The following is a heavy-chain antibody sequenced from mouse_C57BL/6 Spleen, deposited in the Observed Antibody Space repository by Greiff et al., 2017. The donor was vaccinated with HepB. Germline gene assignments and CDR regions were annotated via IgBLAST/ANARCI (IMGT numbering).Heavy chain of an antibody. J-gene: IGHJ4*01. D-gene: IGHD1-1*01. CDR3: ARSSYYYGSSRAMDD. Sequence: QVQLQQSGPELVKPGASVKLSCKASGYAFSSSWMNWVKQRPGKGLEWIGRIYPGDGDTNYNGKFKGKATLTADKSSSTAYMQLSSLTSEDSAVYFCARSSYYYGSSRAMDDWGQGTSVTVSS. CDR2: IYPGDGDT. CDR1: GYAFSSSW. V-gene: IGHV1-82*01.